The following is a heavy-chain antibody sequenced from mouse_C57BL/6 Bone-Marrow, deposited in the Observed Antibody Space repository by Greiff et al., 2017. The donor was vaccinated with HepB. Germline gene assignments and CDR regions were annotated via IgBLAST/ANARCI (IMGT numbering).Heavy chain of an antibody. D-gene: IGHD1-1*02. CDR3: ARVGYGAMDY. Sequence: VQLQQSGAELVRPGTSVKMSCKASGYTFTNYWIGWAKQRPGHGLEWIGDIYPGGGYTNYNETFKGKATLTADKSSSTAYMQFSSLTSEDSAIYYCARVGYGAMDYWGQGTSVTVSS. J-gene: IGHJ4*01. V-gene: IGHV1-63*01. CDR1: GYTFTNYW. CDR2: IYPGGGYT.